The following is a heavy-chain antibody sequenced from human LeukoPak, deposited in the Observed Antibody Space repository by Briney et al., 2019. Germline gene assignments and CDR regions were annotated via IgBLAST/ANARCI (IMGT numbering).Heavy chain of an antibody. CDR2: VSPKTGDT. CDR1: GYTLSNYD. J-gene: IGHJ4*03. V-gene: IGHV1-8*01. Sequence: ASVKVSCKASGYTLSNYDINWIRQATGQGLDWMGWVSPKTGDTGYTQKFRGRVTMTWSTSINTAYMELSGLRSDDTAVYYCARGRPHADWGQGTPVTVSS. CDR3: ARGRPHAD. D-gene: IGHD2-2*01.